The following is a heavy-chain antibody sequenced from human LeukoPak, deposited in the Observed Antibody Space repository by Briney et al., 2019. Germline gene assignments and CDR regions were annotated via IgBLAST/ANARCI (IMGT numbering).Heavy chain of an antibody. CDR2: ISNNGGYT. CDR3: ARDGSYYGMDV. J-gene: IGHJ6*02. Sequence: PGGSLRLSCAASGFTFSSSAMSWVRQAPGKGLEWVSAISNNGGYTYYADSVQGRFTISRDNSKNTLYLQMNSLRAEDTAVYYCARDGSYYGMDVWGQGTTVTVSS. CDR1: GFTFSSSA. V-gene: IGHV3-23*01.